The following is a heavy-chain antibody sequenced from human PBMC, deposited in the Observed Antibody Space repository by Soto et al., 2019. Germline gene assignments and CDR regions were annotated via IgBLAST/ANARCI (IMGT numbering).Heavy chain of an antibody. CDR2: INHSGST. D-gene: IGHD6-13*01. V-gene: IGHV4-34*01. Sequence: QVQLQQWGAGLLKPSETLSLTCAVYGGSFSGYYWSWIRQPPGKGLEWIGEINHSGSTTYNPSLKSRVTTSVDTAKNQFSLKLSSVTAADTAVYYCASYSSSWYHYWGQGTLVTVSS. J-gene: IGHJ4*02. CDR3: ASYSSSWYHY. CDR1: GGSFSGYY.